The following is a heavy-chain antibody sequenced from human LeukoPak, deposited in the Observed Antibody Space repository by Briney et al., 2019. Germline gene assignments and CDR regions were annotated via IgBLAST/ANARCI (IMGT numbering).Heavy chain of an antibody. V-gene: IGHV3-23*01. Sequence: GGSLRLSCAASGFTFSNYGMSWVRQAPGKGLEWVSGISARGAITYYAYSVKGRFTISRDNSKNTLYLQMNSLRAEDTALYYCPNKLNWQDYWGQGTLVTVSS. J-gene: IGHJ4*02. CDR1: GFTFSNYG. CDR3: PNKLNWQDY. CDR2: ISARGAIT. D-gene: IGHD1-1*01.